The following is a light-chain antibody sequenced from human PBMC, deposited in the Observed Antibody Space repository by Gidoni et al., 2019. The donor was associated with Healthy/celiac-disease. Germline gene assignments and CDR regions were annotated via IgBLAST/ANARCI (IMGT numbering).Light chain of an antibody. CDR1: QSISSY. CDR2: AAS. CDR3: QQSYSTPRLT. J-gene: IGKJ4*01. Sequence: DIQRTQSPSSLSASVGDRVTITCRASQSISSYLNGYQQKPGKAPQRLIYAASSLQSAVTSRFSGSGSGTDFTITISSLQPEDFATYYCQQSYSTPRLTFGGGTKVEIK. V-gene: IGKV1-39*01.